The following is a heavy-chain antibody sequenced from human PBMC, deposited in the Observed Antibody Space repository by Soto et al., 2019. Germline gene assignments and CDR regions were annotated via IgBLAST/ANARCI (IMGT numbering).Heavy chain of an antibody. Sequence: ASVKVSCKASGYTFTGYYMHWVRQAPGQGLEWMGWINPNSGGTNYAQKFQGWVTMTRDTSISTAYMELSRLRSDDTAVYYCARDDREDSSGDYSPTYGMDVWGQGTTVTVSS. D-gene: IGHD3-22*01. CDR2: INPNSGGT. J-gene: IGHJ6*02. CDR1: GYTFTGYY. V-gene: IGHV1-2*04. CDR3: ARDDREDSSGDYSPTYGMDV.